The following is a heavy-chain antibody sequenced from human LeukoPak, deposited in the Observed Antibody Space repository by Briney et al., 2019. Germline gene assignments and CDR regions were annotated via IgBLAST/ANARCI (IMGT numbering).Heavy chain of an antibody. D-gene: IGHD1-1*01. J-gene: IGHJ4*02. CDR3: AGRGTGTTLAFDY. Sequence: PGESLKISCKVSGYTFTTYWIGWVRQMPGKGLEWMGIIHPADSDTRYSPSFQGQVTISVDKSISTAYLQWSSLKASDTAIYYCAGRGTGTTLAFDYWGQGTLVTVSS. CDR1: GYTFTTYW. V-gene: IGHV5-51*01. CDR2: IHPADSDT.